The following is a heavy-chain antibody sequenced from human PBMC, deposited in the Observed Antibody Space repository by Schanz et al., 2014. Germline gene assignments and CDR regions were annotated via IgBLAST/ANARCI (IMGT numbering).Heavy chain of an antibody. V-gene: IGHV3-23*04. D-gene: IGHD3-10*01. CDR1: GFTFSSYA. CDR2: ISGSGGST. J-gene: IGHJ3*02. Sequence: EVQLAESGGGLVQPGGSLRLSCAASGFTFSSYAMSWVRQAPGKGLEWVSAISGSGGSTYYADSVKGRFTISRDNSKNTLNLQMNSLRAEDTAVYYCAKGRFGELSAFDIWGQGTMVTVSS. CDR3: AKGRFGELSAFDI.